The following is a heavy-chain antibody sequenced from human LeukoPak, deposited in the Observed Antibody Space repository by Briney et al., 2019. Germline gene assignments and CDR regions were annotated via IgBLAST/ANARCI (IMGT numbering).Heavy chain of an antibody. J-gene: IGHJ6*04. Sequence: PGGSLRLSCVGSGFIFSSYSMNWVRQAPGKGLEWISYISSSSGTIYYADSVKGRFTISRDNAKNSLYLQMNSLRAEDTAVYYCAELGITMIGGVWGKGTTVTISS. CDR2: ISSSSGTI. V-gene: IGHV3-48*04. D-gene: IGHD3-10*02. CDR1: GFIFSSYS. CDR3: AELGITMIGGV.